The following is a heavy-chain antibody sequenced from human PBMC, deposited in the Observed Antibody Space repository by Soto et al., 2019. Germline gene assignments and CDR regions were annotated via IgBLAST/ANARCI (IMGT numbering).Heavy chain of an antibody. V-gene: IGHV3-48*01. CDR1: GFTFSSYS. D-gene: IGHD6-25*01. J-gene: IGHJ4*02. CDR2: ISSSSTTM. CDR3: ARDYSSVWYFDY. Sequence: EVQLVESGGGLVQPGGSMRLSCAASGFTFSSYSMNWVRQAPGKGLEWVSYISSSSTTMYYADSVKGRFTISRDNAKNSLYLQMNSLRAEDTAVYYCARDYSSVWYFDYWGQVTLVTVSS.